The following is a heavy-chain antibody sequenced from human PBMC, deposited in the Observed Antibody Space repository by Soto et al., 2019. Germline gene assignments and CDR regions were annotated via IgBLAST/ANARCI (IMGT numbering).Heavy chain of an antibody. CDR2: ISSSSSYI. D-gene: IGHD3-3*01. CDR1: GFTFSSYS. V-gene: IGHV3-21*01. CDR3: ARDSGAAYYDFWSGYDYGMDV. Sequence: VQLVESGGGLVKPGGSLRLSCAASGFTFSSYSMNWVRQAPGKGLEWVSSISSSSSYIYYADSVKGRFTISRDNAKNSLYLQMNSLRAEDTAVYYCARDSGAAYYDFWSGYDYGMDVWGQGTTVTVSS. J-gene: IGHJ6*02.